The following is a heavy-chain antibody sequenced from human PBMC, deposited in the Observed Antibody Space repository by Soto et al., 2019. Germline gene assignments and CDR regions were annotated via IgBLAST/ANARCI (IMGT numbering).Heavy chain of an antibody. J-gene: IGHJ5*02. CDR3: SRNPVGQPNFFDP. D-gene: IGHD1-26*01. CDR1: GYTFTSYA. Sequence: ASVEVSCKASGYTFTSYAIHWVRQAPGQGLEWMGWVNAGNGYTKYSQKLQDRVTITRDTSATTAYMELRGLRSEDKAVYYCSRNPVGQPNFFDPWGQGTLVTVSS. CDR2: VNAGNGYT. V-gene: IGHV1-3*01.